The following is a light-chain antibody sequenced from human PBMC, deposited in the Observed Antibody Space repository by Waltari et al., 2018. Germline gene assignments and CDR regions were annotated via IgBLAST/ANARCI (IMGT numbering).Light chain of an antibody. CDR1: QSVLYHSNNKNY. V-gene: IGKV4-1*01. Sequence: DIVMTQSPASLAVSLGERATIHCKPSQSVLYHSNNKNYLAWYQHKPGQPPQLLIYWASTRESGVPDRFSGSGSGTDFTLTISSLQAEDVAVYYCQQYYSTITFGQGTRLEIK. CDR2: WAS. J-gene: IGKJ5*01. CDR3: QQYYSTIT.